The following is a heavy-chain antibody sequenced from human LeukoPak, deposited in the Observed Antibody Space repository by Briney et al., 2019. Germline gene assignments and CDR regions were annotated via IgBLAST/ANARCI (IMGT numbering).Heavy chain of an antibody. CDR1: GYTFSTYY. Sequence: ASVKVSCKASGYTFSTYYMHWVRQAPGQGLEWMGIINPSGGSTSYAQKFQGRVTMTRDTSTSTVYMELSSLRSEDTAVYYCASFTYGGNSGPFDYWGQGTLVTVSS. CDR2: INPSGGST. V-gene: IGHV1-46*01. CDR3: ASFTYGGNSGPFDY. J-gene: IGHJ4*02. D-gene: IGHD4-23*01.